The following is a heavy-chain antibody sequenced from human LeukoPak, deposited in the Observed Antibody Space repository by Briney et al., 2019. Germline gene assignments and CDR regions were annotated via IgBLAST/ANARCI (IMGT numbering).Heavy chain of an antibody. J-gene: IGHJ4*02. CDR1: GGSFSGYY. D-gene: IGHD1-26*01. Sequence: PSETLSLTCAVCGGSFSGYYWSWIRQPPGKGLEWIGEINHSGSTNYNPSLKSRVTISVDTSKNQFSLKLSSVTAADTAVYYCARGGLCSGSYYECSDFDYWGQGTLVTVSS. V-gene: IGHV4-34*01. CDR3: ARGGLCSGSYYECSDFDY. CDR2: INHSGST.